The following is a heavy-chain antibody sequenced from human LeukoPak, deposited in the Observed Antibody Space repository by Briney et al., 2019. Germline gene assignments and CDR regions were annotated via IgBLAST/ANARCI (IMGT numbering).Heavy chain of an antibody. J-gene: IGHJ4*02. CDR1: GFTFSSYA. CDR3: ARDKLGSGYSSDFDC. CDR2: IYTGGTT. D-gene: IGHD6-19*01. Sequence: GGSLRLSCAASGFTFSSYAMSWVRQAPGMGLEWVSAIYTGGTTYYADSVKGRFTISRDNSKNTLYLQMNSLRAEDSAVYFCARDKLGSGYSSDFDCWGQGTLVTVSS. V-gene: IGHV3-66*02.